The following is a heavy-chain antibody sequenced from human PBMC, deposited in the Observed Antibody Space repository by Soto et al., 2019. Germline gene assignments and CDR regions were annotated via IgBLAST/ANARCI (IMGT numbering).Heavy chain of an antibody. CDR3: ARERRARGYGMDV. J-gene: IGHJ6*02. CDR2: IYYSGST. V-gene: IGHV4-31*03. D-gene: IGHD1-26*01. CDR1: GGSISSGGYY. Sequence: QVQLQESGPGLVKPSQTLSLTCTVSGGSISSGGYYWSWIRQHPGKGLEWIGYIYYSGSTYYNPSLTSRVTISVDTSKNQFSLKLSSVTAADTAVYYCARERRARGYGMDVWGQGTTVTVSS.